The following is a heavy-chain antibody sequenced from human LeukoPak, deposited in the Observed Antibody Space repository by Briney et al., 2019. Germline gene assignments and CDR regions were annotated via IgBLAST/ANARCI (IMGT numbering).Heavy chain of an antibody. CDR3: ARHSVIVLTAYAIPNWFHP. Sequence: SETLSLTCTVSGGSISSSSYHWGWIRQPPGKGLEWIGSIYYSGSTYNNPSLRSRVTISVDTSKNQFSLKLSSVTAADMAVYYCARHSVIVLTAYAIPNWFHPWGQGILVTVSS. J-gene: IGHJ5*02. CDR1: GGSISSSSYH. V-gene: IGHV4-39*01. D-gene: IGHD2-8*01. CDR2: IYYSGST.